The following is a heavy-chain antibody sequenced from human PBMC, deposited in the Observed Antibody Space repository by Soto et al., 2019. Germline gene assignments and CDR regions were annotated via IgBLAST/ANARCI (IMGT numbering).Heavy chain of an antibody. CDR1: GDTFSSYT. D-gene: IGHD2-21*02. J-gene: IGHJ6*02. V-gene: IGHV1-69*02. CDR2: IIPGLGVT. Sequence: QVQLVQSGPEVKKPGSSVRISCRSGGDTFSSYTVSWVRQTPGQGLEWMGRIIPGLGVTNYSRKFKGRMTITADKSKTTAHMELSSLKSEDTDRYYCARRRYCGVDCYTPYYYGMDVWGQGTSVIVSS. CDR3: ARRRYCGVDCYTPYYYGMDV.